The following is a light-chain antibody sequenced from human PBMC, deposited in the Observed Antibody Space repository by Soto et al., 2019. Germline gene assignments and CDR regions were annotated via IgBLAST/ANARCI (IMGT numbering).Light chain of an antibody. CDR2: QDS. Sequence: SYELTQPPSVSVSPGQTASITRSGDKLGDKYACWYQQKPGQSPVLVIYQDSKRPSGIPERFSGSNSGNTATLTISGTQAMDEADYYGQAWDSSTVVFGGGTKLTVL. CDR3: QAWDSSTVV. V-gene: IGLV3-1*01. J-gene: IGLJ2*01. CDR1: KLGDKY.